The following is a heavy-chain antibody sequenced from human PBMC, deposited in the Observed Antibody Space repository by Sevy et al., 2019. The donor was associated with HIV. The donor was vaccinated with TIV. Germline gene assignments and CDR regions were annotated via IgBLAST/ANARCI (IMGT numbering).Heavy chain of an antibody. V-gene: IGHV3-7*03. CDR3: ARDCSSTSCLWGFDV. CDR2: IKRDGSEK. Sequence: GGSLRISCAASGFTFSSYWMSWVRQAPGKGLEWVANIKRDGSEKYYVDSVKGRFTISRDNAKNSLYLQMNSLRAEDTAAYYCARDCSSTSCLWGFDVRGQGTTVTVSS. J-gene: IGHJ6*02. CDR1: GFTFSSYW. D-gene: IGHD2-2*01.